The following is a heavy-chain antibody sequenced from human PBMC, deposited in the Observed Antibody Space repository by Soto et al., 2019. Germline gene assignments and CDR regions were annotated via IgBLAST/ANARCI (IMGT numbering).Heavy chain of an antibody. D-gene: IGHD6-13*01. V-gene: IGHV4-38-2*01. J-gene: IGHJ4*02. Sequence: SETLSLTCAVSGYSISSGYYWGWIRQPPGKGLEWLGTTYYGASSYYNPSLRSRITILLDASTNQLSLKLSSVTAADTAVYFCVRVAGSASWYETDSWGQGTLVTVSS. CDR3: VRVAGSASWYETDS. CDR2: TYYGASS. CDR1: GYSISSGYY.